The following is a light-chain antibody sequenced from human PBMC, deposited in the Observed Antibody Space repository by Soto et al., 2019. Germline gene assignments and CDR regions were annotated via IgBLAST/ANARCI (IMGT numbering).Light chain of an antibody. CDR2: KAS. CDR1: QSIDSW. J-gene: IGKJ4*01. CDR3: QQYNSYPLT. V-gene: IGKV1-5*03. Sequence: DIQMTQSPSTMSASVGDRVTITCRASQSIDSWLAWYQQKPGKAPKFLMYKASNLESGVPSRFSGSGSETEFTLTISSLQPDDFATYYCQQYNSYPLTFGGGTKV.